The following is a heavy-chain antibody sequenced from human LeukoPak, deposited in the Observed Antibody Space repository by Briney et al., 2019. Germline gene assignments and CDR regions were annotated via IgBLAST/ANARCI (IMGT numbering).Heavy chain of an antibody. Sequence: SETLSLTCAVSGYAIRTGYYWGWLRQPPGKELEWIGSIYRAGSTYYTPSLKSRVTISVDTSKNHFSLSLNSVTVADTAVYYCARYRYGGPADYWGPGTLITVSS. CDR1: GYAIRTGYY. V-gene: IGHV4-38-2*01. J-gene: IGHJ4*02. CDR2: IYRAGST. CDR3: ARYRYGGPADY. D-gene: IGHD3-16*01.